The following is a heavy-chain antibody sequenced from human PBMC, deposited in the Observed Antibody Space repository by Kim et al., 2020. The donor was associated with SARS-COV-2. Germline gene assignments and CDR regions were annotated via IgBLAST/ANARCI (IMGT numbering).Heavy chain of an antibody. CDR3: AKDAFGVGVTPYFDY. J-gene: IGHJ4*02. Sequence: GGSLRLSCAASGFTFSSHGMHWVRQAPGKGLERVAVISSDGSNGYYADSAKGRFTISRDNSKHTLYLQMNSLRAEDTAVYYCAKDAFGVGVTPYFDYWGQRTLVTFSS. V-gene: IGHV3-30*18. D-gene: IGHD3-3*01. CDR2: ISSDGSNG. CDR1: GFTFSSHG.